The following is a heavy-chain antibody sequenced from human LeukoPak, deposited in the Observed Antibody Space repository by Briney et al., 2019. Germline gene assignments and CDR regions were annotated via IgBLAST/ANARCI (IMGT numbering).Heavy chain of an antibody. V-gene: IGHV3-23*01. D-gene: IGHD6-19*01. CDR3: AKGGRAVAFYYFDY. Sequence: GGALRLSCAASGFTFSSYAMSWVRQAPGKGLEGVSAISCSGGSTYYANSVKGRFTISRDNSKNTLYLQMNSLRAEDTSVYYCAKGGRAVAFYYFDYWGQGTLVTVSS. CDR2: ISCSGGST. CDR1: GFTFSSYA. J-gene: IGHJ4*02.